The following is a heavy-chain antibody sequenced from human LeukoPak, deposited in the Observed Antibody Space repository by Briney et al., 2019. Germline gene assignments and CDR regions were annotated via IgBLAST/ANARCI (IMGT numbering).Heavy chain of an antibody. V-gene: IGHV4-59*01. CDR1: GVSISRYY. D-gene: IGHD3-10*01. CDR2: IDDSGNT. CDR3: ARSDYHNSGSHTVFDAFDI. J-gene: IGHJ3*02. Sequence: TSGTLSLTCTVSGVSISRYYWSWIRRPPGKGLEWIGYIDDSGNTNYNPSLKSQVTISVDKSKNQFSLKLSFVTAADTAMYYCARSDYHNSGSHTVFDAFDIWGQGTRVTVSS.